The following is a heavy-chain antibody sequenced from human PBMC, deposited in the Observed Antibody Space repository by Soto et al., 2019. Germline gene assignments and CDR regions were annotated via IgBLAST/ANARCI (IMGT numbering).Heavy chain of an antibody. D-gene: IGHD3-16*01. V-gene: IGHV1-18*01. CDR2: ISGYNGKT. Sequence: QVHLVQSGAEVMKPGASVKVSCKASGFTFTSYAITWVRQAPGQGLEWMGWISGYNGKTQYAQKLQGRVTMSTDTSTSTAYMELGSLTSDDTAVYYCARDFTGWPPDGVDSWGQGTLVTVSS. CDR3: ARDFTGWPPDGVDS. J-gene: IGHJ4*02. CDR1: GFTFTSYA.